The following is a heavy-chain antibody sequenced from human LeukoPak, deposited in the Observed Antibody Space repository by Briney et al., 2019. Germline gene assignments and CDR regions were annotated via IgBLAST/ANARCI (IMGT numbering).Heavy chain of an antibody. CDR3: GVDTRRFSPPDY. CDR2: IIPIVGIA. J-gene: IGHJ4*02. CDR1: GGTFSSYA. V-gene: IGHV1-69*04. Sequence: SVKVSCKASGGTFSSYAISWVRQAPGQGLEWMGTIIPIVGIANYAQKFQGRVTITADKSTSTAYMELSSLRSDDTAVFYCGVDTRRFSPPDYWGQGTLVTVSS. D-gene: IGHD6-6*01.